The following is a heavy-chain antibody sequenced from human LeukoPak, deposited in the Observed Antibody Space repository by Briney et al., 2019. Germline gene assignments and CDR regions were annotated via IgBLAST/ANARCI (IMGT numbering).Heavy chain of an antibody. V-gene: IGHV4-59*12. CDR3: AGTTVTTGGAFDI. CDR2: IYYSGST. CDR1: GGSISSYY. D-gene: IGHD4-17*01. Sequence: PSETLSLTCTVSGGSISSYYWSWIRQPPGKGLEWIGYIYYSGSTYYNPSLKSRVTISVDTSKNQFSLKLSSVTAADTAVYYCAGTTVTTGGAFDIWGQGTMVTVSS. J-gene: IGHJ3*02.